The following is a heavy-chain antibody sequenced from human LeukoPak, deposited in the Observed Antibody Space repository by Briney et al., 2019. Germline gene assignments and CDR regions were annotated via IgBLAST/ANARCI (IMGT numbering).Heavy chain of an antibody. V-gene: IGHV4-59*01. J-gene: IGHJ4*02. CDR2: IYHTGAI. CDR1: GGSLTHFF. D-gene: IGHD2-8*02. Sequence: SETLSLTCTVSGGSLTHFFWSFIRQPPTKGLEYIGYIYHTGAIDYNPSPKSRLTLSPDKSTNQFSLNLRSVTAADTTVYYCARVSCTGGTCHLDSWGQGILVTVSS. CDR3: ARVSCTGGTCHLDS.